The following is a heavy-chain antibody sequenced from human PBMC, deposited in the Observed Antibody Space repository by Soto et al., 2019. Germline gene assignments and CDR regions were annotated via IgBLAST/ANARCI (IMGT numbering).Heavy chain of an antibody. J-gene: IGHJ4*02. CDR2: IYYSGST. CDR3: ARVSSGCVDY. D-gene: IGHD6-19*01. V-gene: IGHV4-39*01. Sequence: SETLSLTCTVSGCSISSSSYYWGWIRQPPGKGLEWIGSIYYSGSTYYNPSLKSRVTISVDTSKNQFSLKLSSVTAADTAVYYCARVSSGCVDYWGQGTLVTVSS. CDR1: GCSISSSSYY.